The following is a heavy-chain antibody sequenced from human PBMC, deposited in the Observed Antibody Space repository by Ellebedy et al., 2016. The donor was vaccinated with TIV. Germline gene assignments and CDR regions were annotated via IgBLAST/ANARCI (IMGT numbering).Heavy chain of an antibody. CDR1: GFTFTTFW. Sequence: GESLKISCAASGFTFTTFWMSWVLQAPGTGLEWVGNINQDGSEKCYGDSVKGRFTISKDNAKNSVYLQMNSLRAEDTAVYYCARENGDKDYWGQGTLVTVSS. V-gene: IGHV3-7*04. CDR3: ARENGDKDY. D-gene: IGHD3-10*01. CDR2: INQDGSEK. J-gene: IGHJ4*02.